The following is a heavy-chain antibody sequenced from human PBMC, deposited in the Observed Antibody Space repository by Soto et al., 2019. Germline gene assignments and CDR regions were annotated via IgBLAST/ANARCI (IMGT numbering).Heavy chain of an antibody. CDR2: INPSGGST. J-gene: IGHJ5*02. CDR1: GYTFTSYY. V-gene: IGHV1-46*01. CDR3: ARGSITIFGVVLNWFDP. Sequence: ASVKVSCKASGYTFTSYYMHWVRQAPGQGLEWMGIINPSGGSTSYAQKFQGRVTMTRDTSTSTVYMELSSLRSEDTAVSYCARGSITIFGVVLNWFDPWGQGTLVTVSS. D-gene: IGHD3-3*01.